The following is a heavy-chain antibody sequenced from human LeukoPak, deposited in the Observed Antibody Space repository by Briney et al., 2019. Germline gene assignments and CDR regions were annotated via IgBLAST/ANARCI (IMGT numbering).Heavy chain of an antibody. Sequence: SETLSLTCAVFGGSISSSNWWSWVRQPPGKGLEWIGEIYHSGSTNYNPSLKSRVTISVDKSKSQFSLKLSSVTAADTAVYYCARDECQLTAAGFCRKKYFQHWAREPWSPSPQ. CDR1: GGSISSSNW. D-gene: IGHD6-13*01. CDR3: ARDECQLTAAGFCRKKYFQH. CDR2: IYHSGST. J-gene: IGHJ1*01. V-gene: IGHV4-4*02.